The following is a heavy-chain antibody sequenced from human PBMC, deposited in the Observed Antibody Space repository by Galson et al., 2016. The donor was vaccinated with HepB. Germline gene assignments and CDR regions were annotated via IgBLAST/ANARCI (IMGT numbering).Heavy chain of an antibody. J-gene: IGHJ6*02. Sequence: CAISGDSVSSNSATWNWIRQSPSRGLEWLGRTYYRSKWYNDYALSVKSRITINPDTSKNQFSLQLNSVTPEDTAVCYCARVRSGYSGYANPYYYGMDVWGQGTTVTVSS. D-gene: IGHD5-12*01. CDR3: ARVRSGYSGYANPYYYGMDV. CDR2: TYYRSKWYN. V-gene: IGHV6-1*01. CDR1: GDSVSSNSAT.